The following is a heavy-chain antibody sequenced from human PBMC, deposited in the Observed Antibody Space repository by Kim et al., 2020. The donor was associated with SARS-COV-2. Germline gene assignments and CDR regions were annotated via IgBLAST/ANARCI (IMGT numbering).Heavy chain of an antibody. Sequence: GGSLRLSCAASGFIFSTYYISWVRQAPGRGLEWLSSISGGGDTTYYPDFVKGRFTISRDNSKNTLYLQMNSLRFDDTAVYYCAKSFYGSGNYFFYYWGQG. J-gene: IGHJ4*02. CDR2: ISGGGDTT. CDR3: AKSFYGSGNYFFYY. CDR1: GFIFSTYY. V-gene: IGHV3-23*01. D-gene: IGHD3-10*01.